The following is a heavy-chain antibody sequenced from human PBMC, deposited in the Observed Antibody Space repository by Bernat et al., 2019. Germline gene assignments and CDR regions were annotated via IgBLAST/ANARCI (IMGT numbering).Heavy chain of an antibody. V-gene: IGHV1-2*04. Sequence: QVQLVQSGAEVKKPGASVKVSCKASGYTFTGYYMHWVRQAPGQGLEWMGWINPNSGGTNYAQKFQGWVTMTRDTSISTAYMELSRLRSDDTAVYYCARANPIQLWSYYYYYYGMDVWGQGTTVTVS. CDR1: GYTFTGYY. J-gene: IGHJ6*02. D-gene: IGHD5-18*01. CDR2: INPNSGGT. CDR3: ARANPIQLWSYYYYYYGMDV.